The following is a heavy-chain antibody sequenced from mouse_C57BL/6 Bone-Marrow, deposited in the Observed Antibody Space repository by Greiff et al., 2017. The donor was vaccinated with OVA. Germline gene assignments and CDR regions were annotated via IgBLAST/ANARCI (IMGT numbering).Heavy chain of an antibody. Sequence: QVQLKESGAELVRPGASVTLSCKASGYTFTDYEMHWVKQTPVHGLEWIGAIDPETGGTAYKQKFQGKAILTADKSSRTAYMELRSLTSEDSAVYYCTRIHYGFFDYWGQGTTLTVSS. CDR3: TRIHYGFFDY. J-gene: IGHJ2*01. CDR1: GYTFTDYE. V-gene: IGHV1-15*01. CDR2: IDPETGGT. D-gene: IGHD1-1*01.